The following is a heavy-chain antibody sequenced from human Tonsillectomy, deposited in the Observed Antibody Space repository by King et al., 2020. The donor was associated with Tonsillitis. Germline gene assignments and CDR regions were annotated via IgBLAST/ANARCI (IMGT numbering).Heavy chain of an antibody. V-gene: IGHV3-30*04. D-gene: IGHD4-17*01. CDR1: GFTFSSFS. CDR2: ISYDGSNK. CDR3: ARDYGDYAYDY. J-gene: IGHJ4*02. Sequence: HVQLVESGGGVVQFGRSLRLSCAASGFTFSSFSMHWVRQAPGKGLEWVTLISYDGSNKYYADPVKGRFTISRDNSQNTLFLQMNSLRAEDTAVYYCARDYGDYAYDYWGQGTLVTVSS.